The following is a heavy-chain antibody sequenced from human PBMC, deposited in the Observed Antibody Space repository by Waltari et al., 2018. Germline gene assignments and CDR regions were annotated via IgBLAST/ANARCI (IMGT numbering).Heavy chain of an antibody. V-gene: IGHV2-5*01. CDR2: IYWNDDK. D-gene: IGHD3-9*01. CDR1: GGSISSHYWS. J-gene: IGHJ4*02. Sequence: QESGPGLVKPSETLSLTCTVSGGSISSHYWSWIRQPPGKALEWLALIYWNDDKRYSPSLKSRVTSTKDTSKNQVVLTMNNMDPVDTATYYCAHGMSDYDILTGYFRYWGQGTLVTVSS. CDR3: AHGMSDYDILTGYFRY.